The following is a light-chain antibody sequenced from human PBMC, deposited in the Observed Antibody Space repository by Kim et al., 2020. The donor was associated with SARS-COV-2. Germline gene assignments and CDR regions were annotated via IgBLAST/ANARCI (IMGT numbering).Light chain of an antibody. CDR3: QQYNTWPLT. CDR2: RTS. CDR1: QNGKRD. V-gene: IGKV3-15*01. Sequence: ASAGKRGTLACRANQNGKRDVAWYRQTPGQPPKLLVYRTSIRASGVAARFSGSGSGTEFALAISSVQSEDFAVYYCQQYNTWPLTFGQGTKVDIK. J-gene: IGKJ1*01.